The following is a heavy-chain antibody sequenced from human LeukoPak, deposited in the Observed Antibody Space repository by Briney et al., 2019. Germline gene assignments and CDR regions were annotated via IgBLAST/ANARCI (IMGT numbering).Heavy chain of an antibody. CDR3: ARDQGDFWSGYYLHYYYYGMDV. J-gene: IGHJ6*02. V-gene: IGHV3-33*08. CDR2: IWYDGSNK. D-gene: IGHD3-3*01. Sequence: GGSLRLSCAASGFTFSDYYMSWIRQAPGKGLEWVAVIWYDGSNKYYADSVKGRFTISRDNSKNTLYLQMNSLRAEDTAVYYCARDQGDFWSGYYLHYYYYGMDVWGQGTTVTVSS. CDR1: GFTFSDYY.